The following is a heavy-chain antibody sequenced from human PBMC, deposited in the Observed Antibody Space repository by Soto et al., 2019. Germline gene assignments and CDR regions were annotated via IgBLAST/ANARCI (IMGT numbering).Heavy chain of an antibody. J-gene: IGHJ3*02. Sequence: GASVKVSCKASGYTFTGYYMHWVRQAPGQGPERMGWINPNSGGTNYAQKFQGWVTMTRDTSISTAYMELSRLRSDDTAVYYCAVYSSSGGVDAFDIWGQGTMITVSS. V-gene: IGHV1-2*04. CDR1: GYTFTGYY. CDR2: INPNSGGT. CDR3: AVYSSSGGVDAFDI. D-gene: IGHD6-6*01.